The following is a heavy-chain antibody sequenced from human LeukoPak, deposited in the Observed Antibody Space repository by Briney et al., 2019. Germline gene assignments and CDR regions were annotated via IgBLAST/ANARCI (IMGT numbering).Heavy chain of an antibody. CDR1: GGSISSSSYY. Sequence: SETLSLTCTVSGGSISSSSYYWAWIRQPPGKGLEWIGSIYYSGTTYYNPSLESRVTISEDTSKNQFSLMLRSVTAADTAVYFCARQASDYFYYYMDVWGKGTTVTVSS. V-gene: IGHV4-39*01. CDR2: IYYSGTT. CDR3: ARQASDYFYYYMDV. J-gene: IGHJ6*03.